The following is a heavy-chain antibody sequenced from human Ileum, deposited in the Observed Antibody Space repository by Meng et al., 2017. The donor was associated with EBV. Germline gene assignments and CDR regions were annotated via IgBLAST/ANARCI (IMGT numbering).Heavy chain of an antibody. CDR3: ARDRSGSYYSPTFDY. V-gene: IGHV4-39*07. Sequence: EPAPVLVKPSETLSLTCTVSGGSISSSSYYWGWIRQPPGKGLEWIGSIYYSGSTYYNPSLKSRVTISVDTSKNQFSLKLSSVTAADTAVYYCARDRSGSYYSPTFDYWGQGTLVTVSS. CDR2: IYYSGST. D-gene: IGHD3-10*01. J-gene: IGHJ4*02. CDR1: GGSISSSSYY.